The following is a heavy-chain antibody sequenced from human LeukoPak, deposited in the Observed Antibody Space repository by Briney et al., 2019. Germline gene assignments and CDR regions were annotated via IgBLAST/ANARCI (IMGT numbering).Heavy chain of an antibody. D-gene: IGHD4-17*01. CDR2: VNPSGGST. V-gene: IGHV1-46*01. CDR1: EYTFTNYY. J-gene: IGHJ4*02. Sequence: ASVKVSCKAFEYTFTNYYMHWVRQAPGQGLELMGLVNPSGGSTSYSQNFQGRVAMTRDTSTSTVYMDLSSLRSEDTAVYYCARGPFADYGDYGHSFDYWGQGTLVTVSS. CDR3: ARGPFADYGDYGHSFDY.